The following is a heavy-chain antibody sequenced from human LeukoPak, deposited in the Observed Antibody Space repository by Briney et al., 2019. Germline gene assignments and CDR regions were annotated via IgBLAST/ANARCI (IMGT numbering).Heavy chain of an antibody. D-gene: IGHD3-22*01. J-gene: IGHJ4*02. CDR3: AKTVDSSGYYPYY. Sequence: GGSLRLSCAASGFTFSSYAMSWVRQAPGKGLEWVSAISGSGGSTYYADSVKGRFTISRDNSKNTLYLQMNSLRAEDTAVYCCAKTVDSSGYYPYYWGQGTLVTVSS. CDR1: GFTFSSYA. CDR2: ISGSGGST. V-gene: IGHV3-23*01.